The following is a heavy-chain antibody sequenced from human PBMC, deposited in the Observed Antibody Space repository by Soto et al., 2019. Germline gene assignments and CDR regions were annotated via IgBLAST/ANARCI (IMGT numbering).Heavy chain of an antibody. V-gene: IGHV3-30-3*01. D-gene: IGHD1-26*01. CDR1: GFTFSNYA. CDR2: TSSDGSDK. CDR3: AREGIVGATRGYYFDY. J-gene: IGHJ4*02. Sequence: PGGSLRLSCTASGFTFSNYAMHWVRQAPGKGLEWVAFTSSDGSDKNYADSARGRFTISRDNSKNTLYLQMNSLRVEDTAVYYCAREGIVGATRGYYFDYWGQGTLVTVSS.